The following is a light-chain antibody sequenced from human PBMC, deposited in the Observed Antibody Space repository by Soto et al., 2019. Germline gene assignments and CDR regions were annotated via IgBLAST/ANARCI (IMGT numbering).Light chain of an antibody. V-gene: IGKV1-5*03. CDR3: QQYNSYPYT. J-gene: IGKJ2*01. CDR1: QSISSW. Sequence: DIQMTQSPSTLSASVGDRVTITCRASQSISSWLAWYQQKPGKAPKLLIYKASSLESGVPSRFSGSGSGTEFNFHISSLQPDDFATYYCQQYNSYPYTFGQGTKLEIK. CDR2: KAS.